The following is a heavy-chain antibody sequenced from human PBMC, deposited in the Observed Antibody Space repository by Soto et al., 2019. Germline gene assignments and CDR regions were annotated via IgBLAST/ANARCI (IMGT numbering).Heavy chain of an antibody. Sequence: PSETLSLTCTVSGGSISGDDYYWTWIRQPPGKGLELIGEINHSGSTDYNPSLKSRVTISVDTSKNQLSLNLSSVTAADTAVYFCARSAPMANLNFDYWGQGTLVTVSS. D-gene: IGHD3-10*01. J-gene: IGHJ4*02. V-gene: IGHV4-34*01. CDR1: GGSISGDDYY. CDR3: ARSAPMANLNFDY. CDR2: INHSGST.